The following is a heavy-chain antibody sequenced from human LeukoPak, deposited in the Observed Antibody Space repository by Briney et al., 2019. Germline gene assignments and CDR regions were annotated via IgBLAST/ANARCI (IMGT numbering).Heavy chain of an antibody. CDR3: ARRANWGFYFDY. D-gene: IGHD7-27*01. CDR2: IYYSGST. CDR1: GGSISSSSYY. J-gene: IGHJ4*02. V-gene: IGHV4-39*01. Sequence: SETLSLTCTVSGGSISSSSYYWGWIRQPPGKGLEWIGSIYYSGSTYYNPSLKSRVAISVDTSKNQFSLKLSSVTAADTAVYYCARRANWGFYFDYWGQGTLVTVSS.